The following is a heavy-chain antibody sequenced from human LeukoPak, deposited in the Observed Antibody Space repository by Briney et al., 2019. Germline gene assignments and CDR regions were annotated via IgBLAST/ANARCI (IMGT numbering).Heavy chain of an antibody. CDR1: GFTFSSYA. CDR3: AKDGRTYYYGSGSYFGWFDP. J-gene: IGHJ5*02. Sequence: PGGSLRLSCAASGFTFSSYAMSWVRQAPGKGLEWVSAISGSGDSTYYADSVKGRFTISRDNSKNTLYLQMNSLRVEDTAVYYCAKDGRTYYYGSGSYFGWFDPWGQGTLVTVSS. CDR2: ISGSGDST. D-gene: IGHD3-10*01. V-gene: IGHV3-23*01.